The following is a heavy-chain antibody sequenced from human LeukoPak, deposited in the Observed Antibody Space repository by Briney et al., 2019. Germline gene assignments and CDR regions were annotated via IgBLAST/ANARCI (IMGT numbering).Heavy chain of an antibody. CDR2: IYPGDSDT. CDR1: GYSFTSYW. J-gene: IGHJ4*02. Sequence: GESLKISCKGSGYSFTSYWIGWVRQMPGKGLEWMGIIYPGDSDTRYSPSFQGQVTISADKSTSTAYLQWSSLKASDTAMYYCAASRYFDWLLSGEYYFDYWGQGTLVTVSS. CDR3: AASRYFDWLLSGEYYFDY. D-gene: IGHD3-9*01. V-gene: IGHV5-51*01.